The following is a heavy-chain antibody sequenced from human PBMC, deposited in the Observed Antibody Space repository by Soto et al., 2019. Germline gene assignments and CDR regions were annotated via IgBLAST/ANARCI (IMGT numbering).Heavy chain of an antibody. J-gene: IGHJ3*02. CDR2: INPNSGGT. CDR3: ARDPSTVTTRGNAFDI. D-gene: IGHD4-17*01. CDR1: GYTFTGYY. Sequence: ASVKVSCKASGYTFTGYYMHWVRQAPGQGLEWMGWINPNSGGTNYAQKFQGWVTMTRDTSISTAYMELSRLRSDDTAVYYCARDPSTVTTRGNAFDIWGQGTMVTVSS. V-gene: IGHV1-2*04.